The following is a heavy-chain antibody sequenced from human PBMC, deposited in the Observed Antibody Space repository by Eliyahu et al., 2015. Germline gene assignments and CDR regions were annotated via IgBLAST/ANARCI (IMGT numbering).Heavy chain of an antibody. CDR2: INPSGGST. V-gene: IGHV1-46*01. J-gene: IGHJ6*02. CDR3: ARGRTLAGSVDV. D-gene: IGHD6-19*01. Sequence: QVQLVQSGAXVKKPGASVXVSCKASXXXFTSYYMHWVRXAPGQGLEWMGIINPSGGSTSYAQKFQGRVTMTRDTSTSTVYMELSSLRSEDTAVYYCARGRTLAGSVDVWGQGTTVTVSS. CDR1: XXXFTSYY.